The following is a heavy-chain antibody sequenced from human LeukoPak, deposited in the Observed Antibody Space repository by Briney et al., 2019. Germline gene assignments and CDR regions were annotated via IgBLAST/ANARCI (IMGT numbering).Heavy chain of an antibody. D-gene: IGHD6-19*01. V-gene: IGHV4-39*01. CDR1: GDSISSSSYY. CDR2: IYYSGST. J-gene: IGHJ4*02. CDR3: ATSPRGGIAVAGTYFDY. Sequence: SETLSLTCTVSGDSISSSSYYWGWIRQPPGKGLEWIGSIYYSGSTYYNPSLKSRVTISVDTSKNQFSLRLSSVTAADTAVYYCATSPRGGIAVAGTYFDYWGQGTLVTVSS.